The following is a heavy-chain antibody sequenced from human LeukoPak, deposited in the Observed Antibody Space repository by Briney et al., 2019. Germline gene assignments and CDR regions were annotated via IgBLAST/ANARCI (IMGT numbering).Heavy chain of an antibody. D-gene: IGHD6-19*01. CDR2: IYSDGTT. CDR1: GFTFSSNY. V-gene: IGHV3-53*01. CDR3: ARDQPPESGWYVGLWDY. Sequence: SGGSLRLSCAASGFTFSSNYMSWVRQAPGKGLEWVSVIYSDGTTYYADSVKGRFTISRDNSKNTVHLQMNSLRPEDTAVYYCARDQPPESGWYVGLWDYWGQGTLVTVSS. J-gene: IGHJ4*02.